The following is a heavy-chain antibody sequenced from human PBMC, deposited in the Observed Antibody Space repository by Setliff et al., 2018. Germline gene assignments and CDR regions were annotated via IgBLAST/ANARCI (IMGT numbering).Heavy chain of an antibody. J-gene: IGHJ4*02. Sequence: PSETLSLTCTVSGGSVRGYYWSWIRQPPGKGLEWIGYMYYSGDTNYNPSLKSRVTISVDTSKNQFSLELRSVTAADTAVYYCARLPPLHTPIALTFDYWGQGMLVTVSS. CDR3: ARLPPLHTPIALTFDY. CDR2: MYYSGDT. CDR1: GGSVRGYY. V-gene: IGHV4-59*08. D-gene: IGHD5-18*01.